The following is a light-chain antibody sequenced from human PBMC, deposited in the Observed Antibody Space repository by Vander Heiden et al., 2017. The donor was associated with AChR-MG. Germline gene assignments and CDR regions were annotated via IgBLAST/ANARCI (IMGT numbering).Light chain of an antibody. J-gene: IGKJ4*01. CDR1: QGISSY. V-gene: IGKV1-8*01. CDR2: AAS. CDR3: QQYYSYPLT. Sequence: IRMTQSPSSFSASTGDRVTITCRASQGISSYLAWYQQKPGKAPKLLIYAASTLQSGVPSRFSGSGSGTDFTLTISCLQSEDFATYYCQQYYSYPLTFGGGTKVEIK.